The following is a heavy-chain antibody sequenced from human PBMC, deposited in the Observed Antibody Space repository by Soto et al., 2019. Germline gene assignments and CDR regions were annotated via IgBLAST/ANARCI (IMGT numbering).Heavy chain of an antibody. CDR2: IKSKTDGGTT. D-gene: IGHD6-25*01. Sequence: GGSLRLSCAASGFTFSNAWMSWVRQAPGKGLEWVGRIKSKTDGGTTDYAAPVKGRFTISRDDSKNTLYLQMNSLKTEDTAVYYCTTTLPATAYYYYGMDVWGQGTTVTVSS. V-gene: IGHV3-15*01. CDR3: TTTLPATAYYYYGMDV. CDR1: GFTFSNAW. J-gene: IGHJ6*02.